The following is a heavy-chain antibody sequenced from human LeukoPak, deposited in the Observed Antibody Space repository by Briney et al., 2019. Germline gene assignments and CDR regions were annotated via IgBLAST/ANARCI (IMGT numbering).Heavy chain of an antibody. J-gene: IGHJ4*02. D-gene: IGHD3-22*01. V-gene: IGHV4-38-2*02. CDR3: ARRRRYYDSSGYYDNLDY. CDR2: IYHSGST. Sequence: PSETLSLTCTVSGYSISSGYYWGWIRQPPGKGLEWIGSIYHSGSTYYNPSLKSRVTISVDTSKNQFSLKLSPVTAPDTAVYYCARRRRYYDSSGYYDNLDYWGQGILVTVSS. CDR1: GYSISSGYY.